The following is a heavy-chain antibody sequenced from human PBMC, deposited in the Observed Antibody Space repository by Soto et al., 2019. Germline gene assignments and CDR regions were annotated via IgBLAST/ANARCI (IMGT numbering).Heavy chain of an antibody. CDR3: ARSASSGYYLIDAFDI. Sequence: QLQLQESGSGLMKPSQTLSLTCAVSGGSISSGGYSWSWIRQPPGKGLEWIGYIYHSGSTYYNPSLKSRVTISVDRSKNQFSLKLSSVTAADTAVYYCARSASSGYYLIDAFDIWGQGTMVTVSS. CDR2: IYHSGST. CDR1: GGSISSGGYS. J-gene: IGHJ3*02. V-gene: IGHV4-30-2*01. D-gene: IGHD3-22*01.